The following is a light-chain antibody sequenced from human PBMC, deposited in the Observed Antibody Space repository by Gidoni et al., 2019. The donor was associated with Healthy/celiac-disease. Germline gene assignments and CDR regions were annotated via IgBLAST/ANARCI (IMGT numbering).Light chain of an antibody. CDR2: KAS. CDR3: QQYNSYPT. V-gene: IGKV1-5*03. CDR1: QSISSW. Sequence: EIQMTQSPSTLPASVGDRVTITCRASQSISSWLAWYQQKPGKAPKLLSYKASSLESGVTSRFSGSGSGTEFTLTISSLQPDDFATYYCQQYNSYPTFGQGTKVEIK. J-gene: IGKJ1*01.